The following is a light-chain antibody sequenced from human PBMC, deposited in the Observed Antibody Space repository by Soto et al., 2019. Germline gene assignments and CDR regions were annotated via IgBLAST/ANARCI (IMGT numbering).Light chain of an antibody. Sequence: LTQPASVSGSPGQSITISCTGTNSDVGGYDRVSWYQHHPGKAPKLLIFEVYNRPSGISDRFSGSKSGDTASLTISGLQADDEPDHYCPSYIPSTTTHWLFGGRTKVTVL. V-gene: IGLV2-14*01. CDR2: EVY. CDR3: PSYIPSTTTHWL. CDR1: NSDVGGYDR. J-gene: IGLJ3*02.